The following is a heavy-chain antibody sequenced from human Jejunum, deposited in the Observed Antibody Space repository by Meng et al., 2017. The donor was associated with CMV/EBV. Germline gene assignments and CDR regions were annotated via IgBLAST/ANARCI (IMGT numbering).Heavy chain of an antibody. V-gene: IGHV2-5*02. Sequence: QITLKESGPTLVKPTQTLTLTCTFSGFSFSTGGASVGWIRQPPGKALEWLARIHWDGDEGYSPSLKSRLTITKDSSKNQVVLTMTNMDPMDTATYYCTHGPTRIESFDYWGQGILVTVSS. CDR2: IHWDGDE. J-gene: IGHJ4*02. CDR3: THGPTRIESFDY. CDR1: GFSFSTGGAS. D-gene: IGHD5-24*01.